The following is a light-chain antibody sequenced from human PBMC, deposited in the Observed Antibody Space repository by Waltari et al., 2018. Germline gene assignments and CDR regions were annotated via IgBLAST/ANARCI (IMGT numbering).Light chain of an antibody. CDR2: EVS. J-gene: IGLJ2*01. V-gene: IGLV2-8*01. CDR3: SSYAGSSNLV. CDR1: SSDVGGYNY. Sequence: QSALTQSPSASGSPGQSVTISCTGTSSDVGGYNYVSWYQQHPGKAPKLMIYEVSKRPSGVPDRFSGSKSGNTASLTVSGLQAEDEAGYYCSSYAGSSNLVFGGGTKLTVL.